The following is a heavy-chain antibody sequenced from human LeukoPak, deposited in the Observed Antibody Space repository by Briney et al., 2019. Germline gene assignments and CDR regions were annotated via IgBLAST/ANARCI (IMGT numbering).Heavy chain of an antibody. D-gene: IGHD3-22*01. CDR2: ISYDGSNK. Sequence: GRSLRLSCAASGFSFNSYPMHWVRQAPGKGLEWVAVISYDGSNKYYAASVKGRFTISRDNSKNTLYLQMNSLRAEDTAVYCAKAAVRSSGYYYFDYWGQGTLVTVSS. J-gene: IGHJ4*02. CDR1: GFSFNSYP. V-gene: IGHV3-30*04. CDR3: AKAAVRSSGYYYFDY.